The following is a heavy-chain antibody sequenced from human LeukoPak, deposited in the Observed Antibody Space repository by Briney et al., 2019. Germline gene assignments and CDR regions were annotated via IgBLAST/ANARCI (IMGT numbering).Heavy chain of an antibody. J-gene: IGHJ4*02. D-gene: IGHD1-26*01. CDR1: GYRFDTYG. V-gene: IGHV1-18*01. CDR2: ISPYNENT. CDR3: AREESIGRYQFLHDY. Sequence: ASVKVSCKASGYRFDTYGISWVRQAPGQGLEWMGWISPYNENTKYLQKLQGRVTLTTDTSTSTAYMELRSLTSDDTAVYYCAREESIGRYQFLHDYWGQGTLVTVSS.